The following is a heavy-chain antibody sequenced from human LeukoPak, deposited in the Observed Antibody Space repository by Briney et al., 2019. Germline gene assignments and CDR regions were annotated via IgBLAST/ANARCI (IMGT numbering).Heavy chain of an antibody. CDR1: GYTFTGYY. CDR2: INPNNGGT. Sequence: ASVKVSCKASGYTFTGYYMHWVRQAPGQGLEWMGWINPNNGGTNYAQKFQGRVTMTRDTSISTAYMELSRLRSDDTAVYYCARDWFRSSSGYYYDWFDPWGQGTLVTVSS. J-gene: IGHJ5*02. V-gene: IGHV1-2*02. D-gene: IGHD3-22*01. CDR3: ARDWFRSSSGYYYDWFDP.